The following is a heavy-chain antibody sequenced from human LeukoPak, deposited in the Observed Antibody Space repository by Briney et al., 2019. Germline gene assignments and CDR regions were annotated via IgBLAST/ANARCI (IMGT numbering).Heavy chain of an antibody. CDR1: GFTFSSYA. D-gene: IGHD3-22*01. CDR2: ISYDGSNK. CDR3: ARDIAYDSSGYYSPHFDY. J-gene: IGHJ4*02. V-gene: IGHV3-30-3*01. Sequence: GGSLRLSCAASGFTFSSYAMHWVRQAPGKGLEWVAVISYDGSNKCYADSVKGRFTISRDNSKNTLYLQMNSLRAEDTAVYYCARDIAYDSSGYYSPHFDYWGQGTLVTVSS.